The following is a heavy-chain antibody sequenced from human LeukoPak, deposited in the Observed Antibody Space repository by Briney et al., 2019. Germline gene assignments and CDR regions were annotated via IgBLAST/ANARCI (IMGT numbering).Heavy chain of an antibody. V-gene: IGHV1-2*02. Sequence: ASVKVSCKASGYTFTGYYMHWVRQAPGQGLEWMGWINPNSGGTNYAQKFQGRVTMTRDTSISTAYMELSRLRSDDTAVYYCARDVVVPAAILPRNQKKYYYYYGMDVWGQGTTVTVSS. CDR2: INPNSGGT. CDR1: GYTFTGYY. D-gene: IGHD2-2*01. J-gene: IGHJ6*02. CDR3: ARDVVVPAAILPRNQKKYYYYYGMDV.